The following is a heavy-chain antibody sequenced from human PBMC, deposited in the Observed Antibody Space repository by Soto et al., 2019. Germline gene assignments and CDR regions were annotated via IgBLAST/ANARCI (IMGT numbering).Heavy chain of an antibody. CDR2: IKSDEITT. V-gene: IGHV3-74*01. J-gene: IGHJ4*02. CDR3: ARGARNYYYFDY. Sequence: EVQLVESGGGLVQPGGSLRLSCAASGFIFSDYWIHWVRQVPGKGLVWVSRIKSDEITTNYADSVWGRLTISRDNAKNTVYLQMTSLRAEDTAVYYCARGARNYYYFDYWGQGTLVTVSS. D-gene: IGHD3-10*01. CDR1: GFIFSDYW.